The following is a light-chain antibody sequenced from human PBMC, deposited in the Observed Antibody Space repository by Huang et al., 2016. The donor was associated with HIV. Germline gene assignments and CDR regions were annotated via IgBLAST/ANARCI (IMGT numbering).Light chain of an antibody. CDR3: QQSYSITRYT. V-gene: IGKV1-39*01. Sequence: DIQMTQSPSSLSASVGDRVTITCRASQNIGRDLNWYQQKSGKAPKLLIYAASSLQRGVPSRFSGIGFGTDFTLTISSLQPEDCATYYCQQSYSITRYTFGQGTKVEIK. CDR1: QNIGRD. J-gene: IGKJ2*01. CDR2: AAS.